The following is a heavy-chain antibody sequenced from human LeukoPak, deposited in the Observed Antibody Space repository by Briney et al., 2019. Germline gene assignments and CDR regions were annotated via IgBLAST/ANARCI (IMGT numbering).Heavy chain of an antibody. V-gene: IGHV3-30*03. CDR1: GFTVSSNY. J-gene: IGHJ4*02. D-gene: IGHD3-3*01. CDR2: IQYDGSSI. Sequence: PGGSLRLSCAASGFTVSSNYMSWVRQAPGKGLEWVAYIQYDGSSIYYVESVKGRFTVSRDNSKNILFLQMKSLRAEDTAVYYCARRHTIFGVVTVNDFEFWGQGTLVTVSS. CDR3: ARRHTIFGVVTVNDFEF.